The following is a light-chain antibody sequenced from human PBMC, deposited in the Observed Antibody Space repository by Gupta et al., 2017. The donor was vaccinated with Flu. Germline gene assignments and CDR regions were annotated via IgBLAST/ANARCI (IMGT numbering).Light chain of an antibody. V-gene: IGKV3-20*01. CDR1: QSVSNDY. CDR2: GAS. J-gene: IGKJ2*01. Sequence: EIVLTQSPSTLSLSPGEKATLSCRASQSVSNDYLAWYQQRPGHSPRLLIFGASQRATGTPDRFSGSGSGTDFTLTIRRLESEDFAMYYCQQYASSPPHTFGQGTKLEIE. CDR3: QQYASSPPHT.